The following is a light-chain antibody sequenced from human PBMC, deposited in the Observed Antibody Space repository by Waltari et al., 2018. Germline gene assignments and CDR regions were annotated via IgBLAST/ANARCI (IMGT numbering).Light chain of an antibody. Sequence: EIVLKQSPGTLSLSPRERVTLSSRATQGVSKALAWYQQKPHQAPRLLIYTASNRATGIPVRCSGSGSGADFSLTISRLEPEDFAVYYCQHYVSLPATFGQGTRVEIK. CDR1: QGVSKA. J-gene: IGKJ1*01. V-gene: IGKV3-20*01. CDR2: TAS. CDR3: QHYVSLPAT.